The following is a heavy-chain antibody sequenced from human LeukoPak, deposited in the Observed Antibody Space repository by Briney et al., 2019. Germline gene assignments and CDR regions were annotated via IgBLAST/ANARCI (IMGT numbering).Heavy chain of an antibody. CDR1: GGSFSGYY. Sequence: SETLSLTCAVYGGSFSGYYWSWIRQPPGKGLEWIGEINHSGSTNYNPSLKSRVTISVDTSKNQFSLKLSSVTAADTAVYYCARDGHDTSGYYWAWSFDLWGRGTLVTVSS. D-gene: IGHD3-22*01. J-gene: IGHJ2*01. V-gene: IGHV4-34*01. CDR3: ARDGHDTSGYYWAWSFDL. CDR2: INHSGST.